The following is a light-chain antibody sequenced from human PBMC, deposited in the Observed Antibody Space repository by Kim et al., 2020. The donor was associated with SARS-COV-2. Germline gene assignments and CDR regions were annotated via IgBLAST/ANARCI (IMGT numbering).Light chain of an antibody. CDR1: KLGEKY. Sequence: SYELTQPPSVSVSPGQTASITCSGDKLGEKYACWYQQKPGQSPVLVIYQDTKRPSGIPERFSGSNSGNTANLTISGTQAMDEADYYCQAWDSSTVVFGGG. J-gene: IGLJ2*01. V-gene: IGLV3-1*01. CDR3: QAWDSSTVV. CDR2: QDT.